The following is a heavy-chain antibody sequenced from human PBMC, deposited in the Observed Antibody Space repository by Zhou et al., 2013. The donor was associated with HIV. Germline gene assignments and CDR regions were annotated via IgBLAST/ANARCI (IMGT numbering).Heavy chain of an antibody. CDR2: IVLRLDEV. CDR1: GATSPSHT. Sequence: QVQSVLSGAEVRKPGSSVKLSCKTSGATSPSHTVNWVRQVPGHGLEWMGGIVLRLDEVSYAQDFKGRVTITTDDSKRTAHMELSSLRCEDTGVYYCARDRGEGPFQYFYLMDVWDGETTVTVSS. J-gene: IGHJ6*03. CDR3: ARDRGEGPFQYFYLMDV. D-gene: IGHD3-16*01. V-gene: IGHV1-69*16.